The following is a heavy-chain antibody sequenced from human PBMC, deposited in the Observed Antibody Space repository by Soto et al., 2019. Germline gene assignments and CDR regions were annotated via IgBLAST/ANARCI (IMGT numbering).Heavy chain of an antibody. Sequence: GGSLRLSCAASGFTLGSFGMSWVRQAPGKGLEWVSALSDDGGRTYYADSVKGRFTISRDSSKNTLYLQMNSLRADDTAVYYCAKPAAGAGPIFHYWGQGTLVTVSS. CDR1: GFTLGSFG. V-gene: IGHV3-23*01. J-gene: IGHJ4*02. D-gene: IGHD6-25*01. CDR2: LSDDGGRT. CDR3: AKPAAGAGPIFHY.